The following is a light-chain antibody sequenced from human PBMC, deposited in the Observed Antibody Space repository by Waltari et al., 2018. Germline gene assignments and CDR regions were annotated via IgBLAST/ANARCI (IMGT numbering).Light chain of an antibody. CDR3: QQYYSTPPT. CDR1: QSVLYSSNKKNY. CDR2: WAY. J-gene: IGKJ4*01. Sequence: DIVMTQSTDSLAVYLGERATVNCKSSQSVLYSSNKKNYLAWYQQTPGQPPKLLIHWAYTRESGVPDRCSVSGSWTDFTLTISILQAEDVAVYYCQQYYSTPPTFGGGTKVEIK. V-gene: IGKV4-1*01.